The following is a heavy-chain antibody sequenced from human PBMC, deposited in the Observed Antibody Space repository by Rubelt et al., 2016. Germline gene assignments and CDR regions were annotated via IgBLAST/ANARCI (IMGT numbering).Heavy chain of an antibody. CDR2: IYYSGDS. Sequence: QLQLQESGPGPVKPSETLSLTCTVSGGSISSSSYYWGWIRQPPGKGLEWIGSIYYSGDSYYNPSLKSRVTMSVDTSKNQFSLKLTSVTAADTAVYYCARQRLYCSRTSCYDLDYWGQGTLVTVSS. V-gene: IGHV4-39*01. D-gene: IGHD2-2*01. CDR1: GGSISSSSYY. J-gene: IGHJ4*02. CDR3: ARQRLYCSRTSCYDLDY.